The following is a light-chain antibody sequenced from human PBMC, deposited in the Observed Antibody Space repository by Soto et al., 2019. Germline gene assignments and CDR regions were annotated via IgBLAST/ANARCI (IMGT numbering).Light chain of an antibody. CDR2: GAS. Sequence: EIVLTQSPGTLSLSPGERATLSCRASQSVSSSYLAWYQHKPGQAPRLLIYGASSRATGIPDRFSGSGSGTDFTLTISRLEPEDFAVYYCQQYGSSPVPFGQGTKVEIK. CDR1: QSVSSSY. CDR3: QQYGSSPVP. J-gene: IGKJ1*01. V-gene: IGKV3-20*01.